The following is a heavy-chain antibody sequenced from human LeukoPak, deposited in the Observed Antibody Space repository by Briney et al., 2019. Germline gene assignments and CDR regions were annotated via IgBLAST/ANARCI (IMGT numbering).Heavy chain of an antibody. CDR2: ISAYNGNT. V-gene: IGHV1-18*01. D-gene: IGHD2-2*02. Sequence: ASVKVSCKASGYTFTSYGISWVRQAPGQGLEWMGWISAYNGNTNYAQKLQGRVTMTTDTSTSTAYMELRSLRSDDTAVYYCARGWSIPPTPYAFDIWGQGTMVTVSS. CDR3: ARGWSIPPTPYAFDI. J-gene: IGHJ3*02. CDR1: GYTFTSYG.